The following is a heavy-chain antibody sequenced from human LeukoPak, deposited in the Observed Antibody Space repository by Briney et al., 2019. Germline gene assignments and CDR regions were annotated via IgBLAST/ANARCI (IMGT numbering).Heavy chain of an antibody. CDR2: IIPIFGTA. D-gene: IGHD6-19*01. V-gene: IGHV1-69*06. CDR1: GGTFSSYA. J-gene: IGHJ4*02. CDR3: ARDPYGVWAVAGIGDY. Sequence: SVKVSCKASGGTFSSYAISWVRQAPGQGLEWMGGIIPIFGTANYAQKFQGRVTITADKSTSTAYMELRSLRSDDTAVYYCARDPYGVWAVAGIGDYWGQGTLVTVSS.